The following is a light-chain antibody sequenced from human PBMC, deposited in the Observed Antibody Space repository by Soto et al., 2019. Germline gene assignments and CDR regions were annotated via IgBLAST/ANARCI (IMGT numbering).Light chain of an antibody. J-gene: IGKJ5*01. CDR1: QSVRSS. Sequence: EIVMTQSPATLSVSPGERATLSCRASQSVRSSLAWYQQKPGRAPRLLIYDASTRATGVPARFSGSGSGTDFTLTISSLQSEDFAVYYCQQYNNWPPITFGQGTRLEIK. V-gene: IGKV3-15*01. CDR3: QQYNNWPPIT. CDR2: DAS.